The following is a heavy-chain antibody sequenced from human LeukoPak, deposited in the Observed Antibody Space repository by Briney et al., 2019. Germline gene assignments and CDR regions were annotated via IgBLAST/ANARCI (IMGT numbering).Heavy chain of an antibody. CDR2: IVVGSGNT. CDR1: GFTFTSSA. V-gene: IGHV1-58*02. CDR3: AAVLSGAIFGVVTEEDWFDP. D-gene: IGHD3-3*01. J-gene: IGHJ5*02. Sequence: LWASVKVSCKASGFTFTSSAMQWVRQARGQRLEWIGWIVVGSGNTNYAQKFQERVTITRDMSTSTAYMELSSLRSEDTAVYYCAAVLSGAIFGVVTEEDWFDPWGQGTLVTVSS.